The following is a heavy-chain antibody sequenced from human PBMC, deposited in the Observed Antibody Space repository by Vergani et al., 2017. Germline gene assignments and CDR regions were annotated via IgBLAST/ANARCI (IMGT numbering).Heavy chain of an antibody. CDR3: AKEKLPGIAAAGIDY. D-gene: IGHD6-13*01. CDR1: GFTFDDYA. Sequence: EVQLVESGGGLVQPGRSLRLSCVASGFTFDDYAMHWVRQAPGKGLEWVSGISWNSGSIGYADSVKGRFTISRDNAKNSLYLQMNSLRAEDTALYYCAKEKLPGIAAAGIDYWGQGTLVTVSS. V-gene: IGHV3-9*01. J-gene: IGHJ4*02. CDR2: ISWNSGSI.